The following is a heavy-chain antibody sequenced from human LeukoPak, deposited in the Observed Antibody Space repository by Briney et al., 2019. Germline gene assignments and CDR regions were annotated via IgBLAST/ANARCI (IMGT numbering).Heavy chain of an antibody. D-gene: IGHD6-19*01. J-gene: IGHJ4*02. CDR3: ARDSDSSGWSGFDY. Sequence: ASVKDSCKASGYTFTCYGISWVRQAPGQGLEWMGWIRAYNGNTNYAQKLQGRVTMTTDTSTSTAYMELRSLRSDDTAVYYCARDSDSSGWSGFDYWGQGTLVTVSS. CDR1: GYTFTCYG. V-gene: IGHV1-18*01. CDR2: IRAYNGNT.